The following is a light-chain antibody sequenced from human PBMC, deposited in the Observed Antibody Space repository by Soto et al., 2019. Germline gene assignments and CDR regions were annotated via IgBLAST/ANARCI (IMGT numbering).Light chain of an antibody. J-gene: IGLJ2*01. CDR3: QVWDSSSDHPVV. V-gene: IGLV3-21*04. CDR2: YDS. CDR1: NIGSKS. Sequence: SYELTQPPSVSVAPGKTARITCGGNNIGSKSVLWYQQKPGQAPVLVIYYDSDRPSGIPERFSGSNSGNTATLTISRVEAGDEADYYCQVWDSSSDHPVVFGGGTKVTVL.